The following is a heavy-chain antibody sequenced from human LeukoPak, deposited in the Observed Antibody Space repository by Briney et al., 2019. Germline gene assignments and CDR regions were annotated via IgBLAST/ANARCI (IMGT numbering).Heavy chain of an antibody. Sequence: ASVKVSCKASGYTFTGYYMHWVRQAPGQGLEWMGWINPNSGGTNYAQTFQGRVTMTRDTSISTAYMELSRLRSDDTAVYYCARAGRGSGSYYDAFDIWGQGTMVTVSS. CDR2: INPNSGGT. CDR1: GYTFTGYY. D-gene: IGHD1-26*01. J-gene: IGHJ3*02. CDR3: ARAGRGSGSYYDAFDI. V-gene: IGHV1-2*02.